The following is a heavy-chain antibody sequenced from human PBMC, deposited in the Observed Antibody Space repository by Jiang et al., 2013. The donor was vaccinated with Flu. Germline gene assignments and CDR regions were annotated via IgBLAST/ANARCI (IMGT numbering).Heavy chain of an antibody. CDR1: GFTFSYYG. CDR3: ATLRGSSYDTYLADY. CDR2: IWHDGSNK. J-gene: IGHJ4*02. Sequence: GGSLRLSCAASGFTFSYYGMHWVRQSPGKGLEWVASIWHDGSNKFYVDSVRGRFTISRDNSKDTLYLEMNSLRPEDTAVYYCATLRGSSYDTYLADYWGQGTLVTVSS. D-gene: IGHD3-9*01. V-gene: IGHV3-30*02.